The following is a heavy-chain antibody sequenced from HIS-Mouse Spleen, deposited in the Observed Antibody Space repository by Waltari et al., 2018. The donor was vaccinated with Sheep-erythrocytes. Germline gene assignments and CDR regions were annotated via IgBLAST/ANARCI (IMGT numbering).Heavy chain of an antibody. V-gene: IGHV3-21*01. J-gene: IGHJ3*02. CDR3: ARDTGTDAFDI. D-gene: IGHD1-1*01. Sequence: EVQLVESGGGLVTPGGSLRLSCAPSGFTFSGLSMNWGRQAPGKGMEWVSSISSSSSYIYYADSVKGRFTISRDNAKNSLYLQMNSLRAEDTAVYYCARDTGTDAFDIWGQGTMVTVSS. CDR1: GFTFSGLS. CDR2: ISSSSSYI.